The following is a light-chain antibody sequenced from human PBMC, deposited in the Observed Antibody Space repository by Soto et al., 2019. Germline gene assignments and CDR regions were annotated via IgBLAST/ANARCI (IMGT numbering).Light chain of an antibody. CDR3: QQYNSYST. CDR2: KAS. V-gene: IGKV1-5*03. J-gene: IGKJ2*01. CDR1: QSISSW. Sequence: DIQMTQSPSTLSASVGDRVTITCRASQSISSWLAWYQQKPGKAPKLLNYKASSLESGVPSRLSGSGSETEFTFTIRSLQTDDFATYYCQQYNSYSTLGQGTKLEIK.